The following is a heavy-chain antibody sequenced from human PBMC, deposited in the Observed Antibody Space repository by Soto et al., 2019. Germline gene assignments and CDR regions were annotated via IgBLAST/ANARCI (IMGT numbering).Heavy chain of an antibody. Sequence: QVTLKESGPVLVKPTETLTLTCTVSGFSLSNARMGVSWIRQPPGKALEWLAHIFSNDEKSYTPYLKSRLTISKDTSNSQVVRTGTNIDTVDTPTYYGARTRQQWQVTCLDPWGKGSLVAVSS. D-gene: IGHD6-19*01. CDR3: ARTRQQWQVTCLDP. V-gene: IGHV2-26*01. CDR1: GFSLSNARMG. CDR2: IFSNDEK. J-gene: IGHJ5*02.